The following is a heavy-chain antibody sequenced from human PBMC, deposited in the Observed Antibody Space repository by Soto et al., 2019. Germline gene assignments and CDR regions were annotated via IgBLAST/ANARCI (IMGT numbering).Heavy chain of an antibody. D-gene: IGHD5-12*01. Sequence: ASVKVSCKASGYSFTSYDINWVRQATGQGLEWMGWMNPNSGNTGYAHKFQGRVTMTRNPSISTAYMALSSLRSEDTAVYYCARGTSGYDAHYSYYYLDVWGKGTTVTVSS. J-gene: IGHJ6*03. V-gene: IGHV1-8*01. CDR1: GYSFTSYD. CDR3: ARGTSGYDAHYSYYYLDV. CDR2: MNPNSGNT.